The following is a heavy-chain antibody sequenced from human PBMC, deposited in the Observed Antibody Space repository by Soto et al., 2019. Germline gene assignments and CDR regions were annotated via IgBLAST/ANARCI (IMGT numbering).Heavy chain of an antibody. V-gene: IGHV3-7*01. CDR1: GFTFSSYW. J-gene: IGHJ4*02. CDR2: IKQDGSEK. CDR3: ARVPKSTSWNYFDY. Sequence: GGSLRLSCAASGFTFSSYWMSWVRQAPGKGLEWVANIKQDGSEKYYVDSVKGRFTISRDNAKNSLYLQMSSLRAEDTAVYYCARVPKSTSWNYFDYWGQGTLVTVSS. D-gene: IGHD2-2*01.